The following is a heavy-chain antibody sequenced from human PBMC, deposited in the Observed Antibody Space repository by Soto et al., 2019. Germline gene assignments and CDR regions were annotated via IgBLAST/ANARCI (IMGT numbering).Heavy chain of an antibody. J-gene: IGHJ6*02. CDR2: ISSSSSTI. CDR1: GFTFSSYS. Sequence: GGSLRLSCAASGFTFSSYSMNWVRQAPGKGLEWVSYISSSSSTIYYADSVKGRFTISRDNAKNSLYLQMNSLRAEDTAVYYCARDPTKYDLHPSSYYGMDVWGQATTVTSP. D-gene: IGHD3-3*01. CDR3: ARDPTKYDLHPSSYYGMDV. V-gene: IGHV3-48*01.